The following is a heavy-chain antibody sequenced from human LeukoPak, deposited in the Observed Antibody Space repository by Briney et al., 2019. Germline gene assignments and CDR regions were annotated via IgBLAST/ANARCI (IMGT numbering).Heavy chain of an antibody. CDR2: IIPILGIA. CDR1: GGTFSSYA. V-gene: IGHV1-69*04. J-gene: IGHJ4*02. Sequence: SVKVSCKASGGTFSSYAISWVRQAPGQGLEWMGRIIPILGIADYAQKFQGRVTITADKSTSTAYMELSSLRSEDTAVYYCARGASGSYYLTRFDCWGQGTLVTVSS. CDR3: ARGASGSYYLTRFDC. D-gene: IGHD1-26*01.